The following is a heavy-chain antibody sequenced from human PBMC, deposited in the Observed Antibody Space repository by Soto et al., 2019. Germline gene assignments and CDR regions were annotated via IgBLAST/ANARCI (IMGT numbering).Heavy chain of an antibody. J-gene: IGHJ5*02. D-gene: IGHD6-19*01. CDR2: INPHTGVT. V-gene: IGHV1-2*04. CDR1: GYTFTGYY. Sequence: QVQLVQSGAEVKTPGASVKVSCETSGYTFTGYYIHWVRQAPGQGLEWMGWINPHTGVTNYAQNFQGWVTMTRDTSISTVYMEMTRLKSDDTAVYYCARESGGVAGTRDPWGQGTLVSVSS. CDR3: ARESGGVAGTRDP.